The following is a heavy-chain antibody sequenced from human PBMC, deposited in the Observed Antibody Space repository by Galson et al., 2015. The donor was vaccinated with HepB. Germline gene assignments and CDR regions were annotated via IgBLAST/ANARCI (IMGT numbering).Heavy chain of an antibody. CDR3: ASELDHDAFDV. J-gene: IGHJ3*01. V-gene: IGHV4-59*01. CDR2: IYESGRT. Sequence: SETLSLTCTVSGGSIGLYYWSWIRQSPGKGLEWIGYIYESGRTKYNPSLKSRVTISVDTSKNQFSLKLNSMTAADTAVYYCASELDHDAFDVWGLGTLVTVSS. D-gene: IGHD1-1*01. CDR1: GGSIGLYY.